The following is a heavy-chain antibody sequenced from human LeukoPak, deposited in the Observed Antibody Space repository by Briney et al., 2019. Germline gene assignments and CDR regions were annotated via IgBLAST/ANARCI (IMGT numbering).Heavy chain of an antibody. V-gene: IGHV3-21*01. CDR3: ARDPGRGAYSGRYFDY. Sequence: PGGSLRLSCAASGFTFSGYSMNWVRQAPGKGLEWVSSISSSSSYIYYADSVKGRFTISRDNAKNSLYLQMNSLRAEDTAVYYCARDPGRGAYSGRYFDYWGQGTLVTVSS. D-gene: IGHD1-26*01. CDR1: GFTFSGYS. CDR2: ISSSSSYI. J-gene: IGHJ4*02.